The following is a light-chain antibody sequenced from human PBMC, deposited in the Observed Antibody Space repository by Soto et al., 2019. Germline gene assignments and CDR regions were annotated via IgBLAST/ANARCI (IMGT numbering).Light chain of an antibody. J-gene: IGLJ2*01. V-gene: IGLV2-14*01. CDR1: NSDVGGYNY. Sequence: QSALTQPASVSGSPGQSITISCTGTNSDVGGYNYVSWYQQHPGKAPKLMIYDVNIRPSGVSYRFSGSKSGNTASLTISGLQAGDEADYYCAAWDDSLDGVIFGAGTKLTVL. CDR3: AAWDDSLDGVI. CDR2: DVN.